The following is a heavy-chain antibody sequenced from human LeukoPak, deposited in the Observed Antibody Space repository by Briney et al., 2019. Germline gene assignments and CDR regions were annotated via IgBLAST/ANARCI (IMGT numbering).Heavy chain of an antibody. CDR3: ARDLASLYDILTGYDSGPPDY. CDR1: GYTFTSYA. V-gene: IGHV7-4-1*02. J-gene: IGHJ4*02. Sequence: ASVTVSCTASGYTFTSYAMNWVRQAPGQGLEWMGWINTNTGNPTYAQGFTGRFVFSLDTSVSTAYLQISSLKAEDTAVYYCARDLASLYDILTGYDSGPPDYWGQGTLVTVSS. CDR2: INTNTGNP. D-gene: IGHD3-9*01.